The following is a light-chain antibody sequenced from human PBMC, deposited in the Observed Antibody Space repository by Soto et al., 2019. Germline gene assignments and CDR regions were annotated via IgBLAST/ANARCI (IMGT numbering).Light chain of an antibody. Sequence: EIVMTQSPATLPVSPGERATLSCRASQSVSYNLAWYQHKPGQAPRLLIYGPSTRATGIPARFSGSGSGTEFTLTISSLQSEDFALYYCQQYNNWPRTFGQGTKVDIK. CDR3: QQYNNWPRT. V-gene: IGKV3-15*01. CDR2: GPS. CDR1: QSVSYN. J-gene: IGKJ1*01.